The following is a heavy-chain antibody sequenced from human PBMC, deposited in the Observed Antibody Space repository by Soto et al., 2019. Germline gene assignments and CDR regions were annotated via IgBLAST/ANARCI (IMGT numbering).Heavy chain of an antibody. J-gene: IGHJ4*02. CDR2: IYYSGST. D-gene: IGHD5-18*01. CDR1: GGSISSSSYY. V-gene: IGHV4-39*01. Sequence: SETLALTCTVSGGSISSSSYYWGWIRQPPGKGLEWIGSIYYSGSTYYNPSLKSRVTISVDTSKNQFSLKLSSVTAADTAVYYCARTAYSYGYRVFDDWGQGTLVTVSS. CDR3: ARTAYSYGYRVFDD.